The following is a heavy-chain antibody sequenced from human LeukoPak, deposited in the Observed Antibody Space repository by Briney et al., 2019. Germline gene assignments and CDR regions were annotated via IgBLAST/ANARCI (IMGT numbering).Heavy chain of an antibody. Sequence: GGSQRLSCAASGFTFSDDYMTWIRQVPGKGLESIAYIGGSGSDTNYADSVRGRFTISRDNARSSLFLQMNSLTAEDSAVYFCVRHTRTAAFWGQGALVTVSS. CDR2: IGGSGSDT. CDR3: VRHTRTAAF. CDR1: GFTFSDDY. V-gene: IGHV3-11*06. D-gene: IGHD2-15*01. J-gene: IGHJ4*02.